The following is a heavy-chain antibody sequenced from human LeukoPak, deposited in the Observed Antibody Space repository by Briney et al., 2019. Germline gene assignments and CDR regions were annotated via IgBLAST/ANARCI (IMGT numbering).Heavy chain of an antibody. V-gene: IGHV3-21*01. D-gene: IGHD3-3*01. CDR2: ISSSSSYI. Sequence: GGSLRLSCAASGFTFSSYSMNWVRQAPGKGLEWVSSISSSSSYIYYADSVKGRFTISRDNAKNSLYLQMNSLRAEDTAVYNCARDHRWRFLEWSHKPYYYYMDVWGKGTTVTVSS. CDR1: GFTFSSYS. CDR3: ARDHRWRFLEWSHKPYYYYMDV. J-gene: IGHJ6*03.